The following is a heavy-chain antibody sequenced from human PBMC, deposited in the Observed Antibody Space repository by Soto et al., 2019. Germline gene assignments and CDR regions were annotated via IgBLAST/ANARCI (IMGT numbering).Heavy chain of an antibody. CDR3: ARDPTSPEYRYSGRFRDNTFDS. D-gene: IGHD1-26*01. V-gene: IGHV3-30-3*01. Sequence: QVQLVESGGGVVQPGKSLRLSCAASGFTFSSYALHWVRQAPGKGLVWVAVMSYDGSNEYADSVKGRFTISRDNFKNTLYLQMSSLRTDDTAVYYCARDPTSPEYRYSGRFRDNTFDSWGQGTLVTVSS. J-gene: IGHJ5*01. CDR2: MSYDGSNE. CDR1: GFTFSSYA.